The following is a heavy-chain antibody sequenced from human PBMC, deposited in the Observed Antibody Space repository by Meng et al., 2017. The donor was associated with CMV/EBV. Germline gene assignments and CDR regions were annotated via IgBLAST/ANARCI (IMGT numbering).Heavy chain of an antibody. CDR1: GFTFGDYA. V-gene: IGHV3-74*01. CDR3: ASIAAPGSESDF. Sequence: GESLKISCTASGFTFGDYAMSWVRQAPGKGLVWVSRINSGGSSTTYADSVKGRFTISRDNAKNTLYLQMNSLRAEDTAVYYCASIAAPGSESDFWGQGTLVTVSS. D-gene: IGHD6-13*01. CDR2: INSGGSST. J-gene: IGHJ4*02.